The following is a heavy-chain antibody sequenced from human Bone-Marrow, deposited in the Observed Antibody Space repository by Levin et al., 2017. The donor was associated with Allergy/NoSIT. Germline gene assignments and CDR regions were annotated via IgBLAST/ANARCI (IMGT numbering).Heavy chain of an antibody. V-gene: IGHV3-30-3*02. J-gene: IGHJ6*02. CDR3: AKDVTLRFWDWRFHFYGMDV. D-gene: IGHD3-3*01. Sequence: GESLKISCAASGFTFTTYAMHWVRQVPDRGLEWVAVLSNDGSTEYYVDSVKGRFTISRDNSKNTLYLQMDSLRVEDTAVYYCAKDVTLRFWDWRFHFYGMDVWGQGTTVAVS. CDR1: GFTFTTYA. CDR2: LSNDGSTE.